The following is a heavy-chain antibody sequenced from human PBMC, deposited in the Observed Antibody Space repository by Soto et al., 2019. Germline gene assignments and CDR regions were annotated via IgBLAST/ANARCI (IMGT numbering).Heavy chain of an antibody. CDR2: ISANDVGT. D-gene: IGHD1-20*01. CDR3: AKAKNDYNWDNRPPFDY. V-gene: IGHV3-23*01. CDR1: GFTLRNYG. Sequence: PAGSRRLSWEASGFTLRNYGMTWVRQAPGKGLEWVSLISANDVGTYYAESVKTRFTISTDQSRNTVYLQMDSLRADDTAIYYCAKAKNDYNWDNRPPFDYWGQGTLVTVSS. J-gene: IGHJ4*02.